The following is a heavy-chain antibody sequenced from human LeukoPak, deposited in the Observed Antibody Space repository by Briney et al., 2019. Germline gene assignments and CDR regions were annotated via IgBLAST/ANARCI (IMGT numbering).Heavy chain of an antibody. D-gene: IGHD2-15*01. Sequence: GGSLRLSCAASGFSVSTNYMSWVRQDPGRGLEWVSSISRGGINNYYADSVKGRFTISSDNAKNSLFLQMNSLRDEDTAVYYCARVLRYCSGGNCYSGGLGYMDVWGKGTTVTISS. CDR2: ISRGGINN. CDR3: ARVLRYCSGGNCYSGGLGYMDV. J-gene: IGHJ6*03. V-gene: IGHV3-11*01. CDR1: GFSVSTNY.